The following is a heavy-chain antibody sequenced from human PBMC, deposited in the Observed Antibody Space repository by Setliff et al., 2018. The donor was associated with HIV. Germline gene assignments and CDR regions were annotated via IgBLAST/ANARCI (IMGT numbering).Heavy chain of an antibody. V-gene: IGHV4-61*02. CDR2: IATSGST. J-gene: IGHJ3*02. CDR3: ARRATSRIPSIQAGAFDI. CDR1: GDSISSGFYY. Sequence: SETLSLTCTVSGDSISSGFYYWSWIRQPAGKALEWIGRIATSGSTNYNPSPKSRVTISVDTSKNQFSLKLNSVTAADTAVYYCARRATSRIPSIQAGAFDIWGQGTMVTVSS. D-gene: IGHD2-21*01.